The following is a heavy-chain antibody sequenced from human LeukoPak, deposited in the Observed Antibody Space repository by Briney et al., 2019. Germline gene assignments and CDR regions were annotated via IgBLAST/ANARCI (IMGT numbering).Heavy chain of an antibody. CDR1: GLTFSSYY. V-gene: IGHV3-21*01. J-gene: IGHJ4*02. CDR3: ASNHYGGNHLDGYDY. D-gene: IGHD4-23*01. CDR2: ISTHSSYI. Sequence: GGSLRLSCAASGLTFSSYYMNWVRQAPGKGLEWVSSISTHSSYIYYADSVKGRFTISRDNAKNSLYLQMNSLRAEDTAVYYCASNHYGGNHLDGYDYWGQGTLVTVSS.